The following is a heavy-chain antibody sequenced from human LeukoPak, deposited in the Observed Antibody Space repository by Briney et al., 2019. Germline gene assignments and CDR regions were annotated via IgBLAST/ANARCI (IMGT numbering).Heavy chain of an antibody. D-gene: IGHD6-13*01. V-gene: IGHV1-69*04. CDR3: AREYSSSWSFDY. CDR1: GGTFSSYA. Sequence: SSVKVSCKASGGTFSSYAISWVRLAPGQGLEWMGRIIPILGIANYAQKFQGRVTITADKSTSTAYMELSSLRSEDTAVYYCAREYSSSWSFDYWGQGTLVTVSS. J-gene: IGHJ4*02. CDR2: IIPILGIA.